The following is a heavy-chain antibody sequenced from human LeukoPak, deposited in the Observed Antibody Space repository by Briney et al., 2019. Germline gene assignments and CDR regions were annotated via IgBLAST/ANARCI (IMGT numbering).Heavy chain of an antibody. Sequence: PSETLSLTCTVSGGSISTSSYSWGWVRQPPGRGLECIGSIHYSGRTYYNPSLKSRVIVSIDTSKNQFSLKLSSVTAADTAVYYCARLESRYGDYDRYWYFDLWGRGTLVTVSS. J-gene: IGHJ2*01. CDR2: IHYSGRT. V-gene: IGHV4-39*07. CDR1: GGSISTSSYS. D-gene: IGHD4-17*01. CDR3: ARLESRYGDYDRYWYFDL.